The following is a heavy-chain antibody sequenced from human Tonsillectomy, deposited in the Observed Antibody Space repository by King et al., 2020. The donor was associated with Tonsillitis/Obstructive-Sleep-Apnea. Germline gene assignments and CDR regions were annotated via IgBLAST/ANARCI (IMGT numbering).Heavy chain of an antibody. CDR3: ARSGYAHGLTEYYFDY. CDR1: GGSFSGYY. D-gene: IGHD5-12*01. CDR2: INHSGST. J-gene: IGHJ4*02. V-gene: IGHV4-34*01. Sequence: VQLQQWGAGLLKPSETLSLTCAVYGGSFSGYYWSWIRQPPGKGLEWIGEINHSGSTNYNPSLKSRVTISVDTSKNQFSLKLSSVTAADTAVYYCARSGYAHGLTEYYFDYWGQGTLVTVSS.